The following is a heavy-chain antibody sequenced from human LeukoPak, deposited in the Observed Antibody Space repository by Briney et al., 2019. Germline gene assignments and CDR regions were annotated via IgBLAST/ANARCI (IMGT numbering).Heavy chain of an antibody. V-gene: IGHV4-39*07. Sequence: SETLSLTCTVSGGSISSSSYYWGWIRQPPGTGLEWIGSIYYSGSTNYNPSLKSRVTISVDTSKNQFSLKLSSVTAADTAVYYCARTRTDLARIMAEGDPYYFDYWGQGTLVTVSS. D-gene: IGHD3-16*01. J-gene: IGHJ4*02. CDR1: GGSISSSSYY. CDR2: IYYSGST. CDR3: ARTRTDLARIMAEGDPYYFDY.